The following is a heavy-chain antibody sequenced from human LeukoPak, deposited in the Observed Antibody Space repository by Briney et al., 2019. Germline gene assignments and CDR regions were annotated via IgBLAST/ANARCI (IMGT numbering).Heavy chain of an antibody. Sequence: PGGSLRLSCAASGFTFSTYSMNWVRQAPGKGLEWVSSISTSSSYIYYADSVKGRFTISRDNAKNSLYLQMNSLRAEDTPVYYCVGAVAGPFGYWGQGTLVTVSS. CDR1: GFTFSTYS. CDR3: VGAVAGPFGY. D-gene: IGHD6-13*01. V-gene: IGHV3-21*01. CDR2: ISTSSSYI. J-gene: IGHJ4*02.